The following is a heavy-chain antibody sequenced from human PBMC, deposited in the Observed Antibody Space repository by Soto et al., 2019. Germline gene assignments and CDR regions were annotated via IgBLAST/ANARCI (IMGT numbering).Heavy chain of an antibody. D-gene: IGHD6-19*01. CDR1: GFTFSDYY. V-gene: IGHV3-11*06. CDR2: ISSSSSYT. J-gene: IGHJ6*02. CDR3: ARVGSSGSYGMDV. Sequence: PGGSLNISCAASGFTFSDYYMSWTRQAPGKGLEWVSYISSSSSYTNYADSVKGRFTISRDNAKNSLYLQMNSLRAEDTAVYYCARVGSSGSYGMDVWGQGTTVTVSS.